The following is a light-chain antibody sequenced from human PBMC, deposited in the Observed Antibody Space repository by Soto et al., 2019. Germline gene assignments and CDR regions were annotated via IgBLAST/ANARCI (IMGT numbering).Light chain of an antibody. CDR2: GAS. V-gene: IGKV3-20*01. CDR1: QSVSSTF. Sequence: EIVLTQSPGSLSLSPGEGATLSCRASQSVSSTFLAWYQQKPGQAPRLLIYGASSRATGIPDRFSGSGSGTYFPLAISRLEPDDFAVYYCQQYDESRPTWTFGQVTKVEVK. CDR3: QQYDESRPTWT. J-gene: IGKJ1*01.